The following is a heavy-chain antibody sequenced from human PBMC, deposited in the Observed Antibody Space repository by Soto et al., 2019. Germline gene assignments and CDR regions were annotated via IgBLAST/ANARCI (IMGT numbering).Heavy chain of an antibody. CDR1: GGSITTVNYY. Sequence: SETLSLTCTVSGGSITTVNYYWSWIRQSPDKGLEWIGHIYDGGNTYNNPSLNSRVTISLDTSKNQFSLKLSSVSAADTAVYYCARQSLDCSGGSCYTYYFDYWGQGTLVTVS. CDR2: IYDGGNT. D-gene: IGHD2-15*01. CDR3: ARQSLDCSGGSCYTYYFDY. J-gene: IGHJ4*02. V-gene: IGHV4-30-4*01.